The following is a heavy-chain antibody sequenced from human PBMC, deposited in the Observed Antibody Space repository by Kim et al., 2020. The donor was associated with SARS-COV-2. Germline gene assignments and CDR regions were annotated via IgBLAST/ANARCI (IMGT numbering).Heavy chain of an antibody. CDR3: AREAVTARPDWFDP. V-gene: IGHV4-39*07. D-gene: IGHD2-21*02. CDR1: GGSINGGSFY. CDR2: IYSRGST. Sequence: SETLSLTCTVSGGSINGGSFYWAWIRQPPGKGLEWIGSIYSRGSTFYNPSLKSRVSMSVDTSKNQFSLKVTSVTAADTAGYFCAREAVTARPDWFDPWGQGILVTVSS. J-gene: IGHJ5*02.